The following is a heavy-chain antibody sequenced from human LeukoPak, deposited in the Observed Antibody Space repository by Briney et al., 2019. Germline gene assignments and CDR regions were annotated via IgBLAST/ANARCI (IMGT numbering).Heavy chain of an antibody. J-gene: IGHJ4*02. CDR1: GMSLTDYY. V-gene: IGHV4-34*01. CDR3: ARVSHYDSSGDHAFDY. CDR2: INHSGST. D-gene: IGHD3-22*01. Sequence: SETLSLTCGVSGMSLTDYYWTWIRHSPGKGLEWIGEINHSGSTNYNPSLKSRVTMSVDTSKNQFSLKLSSVTAADTAVYYCARVSHYDSSGDHAFDYWGQGTLVTVSS.